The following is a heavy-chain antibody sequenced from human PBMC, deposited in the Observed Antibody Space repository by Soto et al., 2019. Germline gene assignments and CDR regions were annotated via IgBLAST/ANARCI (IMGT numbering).Heavy chain of an antibody. CDR3: AKVAIVYLAMDEYFDY. D-gene: IGHD2-2*02. CDR1: GFTFSSYA. CDR2: ISGSGGST. Sequence: GGSLRLSCAASGFTFSSYAMSWVRQAPGKGLEWVSAISGSGGSTYYADSVKGRFTISRDNSKNTLYLQMNSLRAEDTAVYYCAKVAIVYLAMDEYFDYWGQGTLVTVSS. J-gene: IGHJ4*02. V-gene: IGHV3-23*01.